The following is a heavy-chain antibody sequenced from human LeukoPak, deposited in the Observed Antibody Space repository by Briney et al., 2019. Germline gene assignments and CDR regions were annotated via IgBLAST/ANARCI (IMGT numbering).Heavy chain of an antibody. V-gene: IGHV4-59*01. CDR3: ARENTMVRGAFDAFDI. CDR2: IYYSGST. J-gene: IGHJ3*02. Sequence: SETLSLTCTVSGGSLSSYYWYWIRQPPGKGLEWIGFIYYSGSTNCNPSLESRVTISVDTSKNQFSLKLSSVTAADTAVYYCARENTMVRGAFDAFDIWGQGTMVTVSS. CDR1: GGSLSSYY. D-gene: IGHD3-10*01.